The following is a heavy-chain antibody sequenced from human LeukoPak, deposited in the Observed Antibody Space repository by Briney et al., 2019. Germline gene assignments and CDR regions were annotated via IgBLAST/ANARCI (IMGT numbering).Heavy chain of an antibody. Sequence: GRSLRLSCAASGFTFDDYARHWVRQAPGKGLEWVSGISWNSSSRGYADSVKGRFTISRDSAKNSLYLQMYSLRAEDTALYYCATGPPLYCSGGSCYSWYYYGMDVWGQGTTVTVSS. D-gene: IGHD2-15*01. J-gene: IGHJ6*02. CDR3: ATGPPLYCSGGSCYSWYYYGMDV. CDR2: ISWNSSSR. CDR1: GFTFDDYA. V-gene: IGHV3-9*01.